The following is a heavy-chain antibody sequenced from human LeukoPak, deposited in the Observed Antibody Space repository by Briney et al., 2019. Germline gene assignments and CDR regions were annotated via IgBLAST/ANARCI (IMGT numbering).Heavy chain of an antibody. CDR2: ISSSGRTI. Sequence: PGGSLRLSCVASGFTFSSYSMNWVRQAPGKGLEWVSYISSSGRTIFYADSVKGRFTISRDNAKNSLYLQMNGLRAEDTAVYYCARNSYAFDMWGQGTMVTVSS. CDR1: GFTFSSYS. J-gene: IGHJ3*02. V-gene: IGHV3-48*04. CDR3: ARNSYAFDM.